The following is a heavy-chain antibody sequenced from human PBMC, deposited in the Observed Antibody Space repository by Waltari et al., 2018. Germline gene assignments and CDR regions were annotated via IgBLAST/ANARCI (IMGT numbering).Heavy chain of an antibody. Sequence: QVQLVQSGAEVKKPGSSVKVSCKASGGTFSSYAIRWVRQAPGQGLEWRGGMIPSFGTANDAQKFQGRVTITADESTSTAYMELSSLRSEETAVYYCARGEVGIGMDVWGQGTTVTVSS. CDR1: GGTFSSYA. CDR2: MIPSFGTA. D-gene: IGHD2-21*01. J-gene: IGHJ6*02. CDR3: ARGEVGIGMDV. V-gene: IGHV1-69*13.